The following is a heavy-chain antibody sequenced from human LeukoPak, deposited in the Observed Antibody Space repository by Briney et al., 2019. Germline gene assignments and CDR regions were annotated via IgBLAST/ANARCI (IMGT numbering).Heavy chain of an antibody. J-gene: IGHJ5*02. CDR3: SRGGANDL. Sequence: NPSETLSLTCTVSGGSITSDYWSWIRQPAGKGLEWIGRIFTSGSTSYNPSLKSRVTMSLDTSKNQFSLKLSSVTAAVTAVYFCSRGGANDLWGQGTLVTVSS. CDR2: IFTSGST. CDR1: GGSITSDY. V-gene: IGHV4-4*07. D-gene: IGHD4/OR15-4a*01.